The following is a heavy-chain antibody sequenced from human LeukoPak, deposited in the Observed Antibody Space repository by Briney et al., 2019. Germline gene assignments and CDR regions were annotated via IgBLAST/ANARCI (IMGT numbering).Heavy chain of an antibody. CDR3: ARHHYGDYSFLDY. V-gene: IGHV4-59*08. Sequence: SETLSLTCTVSGGSISSYYWSWIRQPPGKGLEWIGYIYYSGSTNYNPSLKSRVTISVDTSKNQFSLKLSSVTAADTAVYYCARHHYGDYSFLDYWGQGTLVTVSS. CDR2: IYYSGST. D-gene: IGHD4-17*01. J-gene: IGHJ4*02. CDR1: GGSISSYY.